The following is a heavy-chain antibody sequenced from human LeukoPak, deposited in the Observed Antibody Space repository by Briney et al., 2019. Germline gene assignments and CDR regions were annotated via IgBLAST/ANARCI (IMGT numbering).Heavy chain of an antibody. CDR1: GGSFSGHY. J-gene: IGHJ6*03. D-gene: IGHD3-16*01. Sequence: SETLSLTCAVYGGSFSGHYWSWVRQPPGKGLEWIGEINHSGSTDYNPSLKSRVTISVDTSKNQFSLKLSSVTAADTAVYYCARVKDPGGYYYYYYMDVWGKGTTVTVSS. CDR2: INHSGST. V-gene: IGHV4-34*01. CDR3: ARVKDPGGYYYYYYMDV.